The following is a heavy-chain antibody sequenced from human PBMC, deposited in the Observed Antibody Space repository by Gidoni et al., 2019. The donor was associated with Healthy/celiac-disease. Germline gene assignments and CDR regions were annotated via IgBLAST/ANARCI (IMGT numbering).Heavy chain of an antibody. D-gene: IGHD2-2*01. J-gene: IGHJ4*02. V-gene: IGHV3-23*01. CDR1: GFTFCRYA. CDR3: AKVVVVPAATLGDFFDY. CDR2: ISGSGGST. Sequence: EVQLLESGGGLVQPGGSLSLSWAASGFTFCRYAMSWVRQAPGKGLGWVSAISGSGGSTYYADSVKGRFTISRDNSKNTLYLQMNSLRAEDTAVYYCAKVVVVPAATLGDFFDYWGQGTLVTVSS.